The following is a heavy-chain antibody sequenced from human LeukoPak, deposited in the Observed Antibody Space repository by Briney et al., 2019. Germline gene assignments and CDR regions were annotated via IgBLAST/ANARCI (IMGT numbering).Heavy chain of an antibody. Sequence: APVKVSLKASWYPFPHYYIHLVRPAPGQRPEGMGIINPSGGSTSYAQKFQGRVTMTRDTSTSTVYMELSSLRSEDTAVYYCARAPPEMATIEFDYWGQGTLVTVSS. CDR2: INPSGGST. V-gene: IGHV1-46*01. CDR1: WYPFPHYY. CDR3: ARAPPEMATIEFDY. J-gene: IGHJ4*02. D-gene: IGHD5-24*01.